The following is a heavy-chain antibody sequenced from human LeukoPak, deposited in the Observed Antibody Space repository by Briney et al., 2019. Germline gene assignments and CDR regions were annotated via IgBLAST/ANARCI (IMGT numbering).Heavy chain of an antibody. V-gene: IGHV4-59*08. CDR2: IYYSGST. CDR3: ARQAYVYYDSSGWGAFDI. D-gene: IGHD3-22*01. CDR1: GGSISSYY. Sequence: PSETLSLTCTVSGGSISSYYWSWIRQPPGKGLEWIGYIYYSGSTNYNPSLKSRVTISVDTSKHQFSLKLSSVTAADTAVYYCARQAYVYYDSSGWGAFDIWGQGTMVTVSS. J-gene: IGHJ3*02.